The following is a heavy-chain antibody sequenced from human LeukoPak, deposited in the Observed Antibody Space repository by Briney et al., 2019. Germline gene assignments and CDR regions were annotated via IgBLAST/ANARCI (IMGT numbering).Heavy chain of an antibody. D-gene: IGHD5-18*01. CDR3: AKGAGGFSYYNWFDP. Sequence: SETLSLTCTVSGGSISSSPYYWGWIRQPPGKGLEWIGSIYYSGTTHYNPSLESRVTISVDTSKNQFSLKLACVTAADTAIYYCAKGAGGFSYYNWFDPWGQGTLVTVSS. J-gene: IGHJ5*02. V-gene: IGHV4-39*07. CDR1: GGSISSSPYY. CDR2: IYYSGTT.